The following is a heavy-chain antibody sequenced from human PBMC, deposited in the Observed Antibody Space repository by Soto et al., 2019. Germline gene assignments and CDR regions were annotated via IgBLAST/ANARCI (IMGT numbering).Heavy chain of an antibody. V-gene: IGHV3-33*01. CDR1: GFTFSSYG. CDR2: IWYDGSNK. J-gene: IGHJ6*02. Sequence: QVQLVESGGGVVQPGRSLRLSCAASGFTFSSYGMHWVRQAPGKGLEWVAVIWYDGSNKYYADSVKGRFTISRDNSKNTLYLQMNSMRAEDTAVYDCARGGLGLWCMDVWGQGNTVTVS. CDR3: ARGGLGLWCMDV. D-gene: IGHD3-16*01.